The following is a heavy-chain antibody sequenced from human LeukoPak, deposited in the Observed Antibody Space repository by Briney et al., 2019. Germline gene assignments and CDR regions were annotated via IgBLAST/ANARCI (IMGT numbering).Heavy chain of an antibody. Sequence: SGGSLRLSCAGPGFSFSSYDMLWVRQATGKGLEWVSAIGSGGDTYYAGSVKGRFTISRESAKNSFYLQMNSLSAGDTAVYFCARAVAGTDEIDSWGQGTLVTVSS. J-gene: IGHJ4*02. V-gene: IGHV3-13*01. CDR3: ARAVAGTDEIDS. D-gene: IGHD6-19*01. CDR2: IGSGGDT. CDR1: GFSFSSYD.